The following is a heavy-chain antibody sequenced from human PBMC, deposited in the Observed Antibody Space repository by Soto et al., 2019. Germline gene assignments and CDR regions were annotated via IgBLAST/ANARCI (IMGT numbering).Heavy chain of an antibody. V-gene: IGHV3-23*01. D-gene: IGHD1-26*01. Sequence: HPGGSLRLSCASSGFTFSSYAMSWVRQAPGKGLEWVSAISCGGGSTYYADSVKGRFTISRDNSKNTLYLQMNSLRAEDTAVYYCAKEIWDLYYFDYWGQGTLVTVSS. CDR3: AKEIWDLYYFDY. CDR2: ISCGGGST. J-gene: IGHJ4*02. CDR1: GFTFSSYA.